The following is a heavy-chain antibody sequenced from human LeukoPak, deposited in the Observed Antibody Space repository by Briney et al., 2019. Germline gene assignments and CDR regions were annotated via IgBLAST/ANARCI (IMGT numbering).Heavy chain of an antibody. V-gene: IGHV4-34*01. CDR2: INHSGST. D-gene: IGHD6-6*01. J-gene: IGHJ5*02. Sequence: SETLSLTCAVYGGSFSGYYWSWIRQPPGKGLEWIGEINHSGSTNYNPSLKSRVTISVDTSKNQFSLKLSSVTAADTAVYYCARRIAARLLYNWFDPWGQGTLVTVSS. CDR1: GGSFSGYY. CDR3: ARRIAARLLYNWFDP.